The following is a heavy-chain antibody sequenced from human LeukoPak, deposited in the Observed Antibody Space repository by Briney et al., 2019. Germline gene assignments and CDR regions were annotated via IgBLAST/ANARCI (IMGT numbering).Heavy chain of an antibody. J-gene: IGHJ4*02. CDR3: ARDQYCSTYACCFGQ. CDR2: TYYRSQWYH. D-gene: IGHD2-2*01. V-gene: IGHV6-1*01. Sequence: SQTLSLTCALSGDSVSSNSVSWNWIRQSPSRGLEWLGRTYYRSQWYHEYAVSVKSRITIDPDTSKNQFSLHLDSVTPEDTAVYYCARDQYCSTYACCFGQWGQGTLVTVSS. CDR1: GDSVSSNSVS.